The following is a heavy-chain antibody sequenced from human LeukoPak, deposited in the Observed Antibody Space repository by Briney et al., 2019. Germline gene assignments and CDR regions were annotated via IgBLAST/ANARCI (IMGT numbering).Heavy chain of an antibody. CDR2: ISSYNGNT. CDR1: GYTFTNYG. D-gene: IGHD2-15*01. J-gene: IGHJ4*02. V-gene: IGHV1-18*01. CDR3: AKGPRCSGDTCYSQYFDY. Sequence: ASVTVSCKASGYTFTNYGVSWVRQAPGQGPEWMGRISSYNGNTHYPQKLQDRVTMTTDTSTNTAYMELRSLRSDDTAVYYCAKGPRCSGDTCYSQYFDYWGQGTLVTVSS.